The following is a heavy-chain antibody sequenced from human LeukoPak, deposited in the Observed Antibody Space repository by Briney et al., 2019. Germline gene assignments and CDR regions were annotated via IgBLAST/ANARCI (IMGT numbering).Heavy chain of an antibody. Sequence: SETLSLTCSVSGDSVSRSDSYWDWIRQPPGKGLEWIGTIYYSGRTYYSPSLKSRVTMSVDPSNNQFSLNLRSVTAADTAVYYCARRRYYDGSXYXXWGXXXXLSXXXXXXXXXXXXFD. CDR1: GDSVSRSDSY. D-gene: IGHD3-22*01. CDR2: IYYSGRT. CDR3: ARRRYYDGSXYXXWGXXXXLSXXXXXXXXXXXXFD. J-gene: IGHJ5*02. V-gene: IGHV4-39*01.